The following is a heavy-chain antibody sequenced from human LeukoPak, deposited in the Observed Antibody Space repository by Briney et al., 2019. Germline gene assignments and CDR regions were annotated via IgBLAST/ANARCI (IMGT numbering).Heavy chain of an antibody. Sequence: SVKVSCKASGYTFTGYYMHWVRQAPGQGLQWMGGIIPLFGTANYAENFQGRVTITTDETTTTAYMELSSLTSEDTAVYYCARGVVGCSSTSCHYQYYYYYMDVWGKGTTVTVSS. V-gene: IGHV1-69*05. CDR2: IIPLFGTA. CDR1: GYTFTGYY. CDR3: ARGVVGCSSTSCHYQYYYYYMDV. J-gene: IGHJ6*03. D-gene: IGHD2-2*01.